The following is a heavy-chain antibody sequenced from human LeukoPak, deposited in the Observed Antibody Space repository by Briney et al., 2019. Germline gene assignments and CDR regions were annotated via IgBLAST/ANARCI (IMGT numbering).Heavy chain of an antibody. CDR3: ARDREVRGVIITLHWFDP. V-gene: IGHV1-69*01. CDR1: GGTFISYA. J-gene: IGHJ5*02. Sequence: SVKISCKASGGTFISYAISWVRQAPGQGLEWMGGIIPIVGTANYAQKFQGRVTITADESTSTAYMELSSLRSEDTAVYYCARDREVRGVIITLHWFDPWGQGTLVTVSS. D-gene: IGHD3-10*01. CDR2: IIPIVGTA.